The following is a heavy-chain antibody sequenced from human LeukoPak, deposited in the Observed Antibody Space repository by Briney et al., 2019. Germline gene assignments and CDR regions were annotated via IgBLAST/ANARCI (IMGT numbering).Heavy chain of an antibody. Sequence: PSETLSLTCTVSGGSISSSSYYWGWIRQPAGKGPEWIGTIFYVGDTYYNPSLKSRVTMSVDTSKNQFSLKLSSVTAADTAVYYCASSAPGYCSSTSCYQFPYYYYMDVWGKGTTVTVSS. CDR2: IFYVGDT. J-gene: IGHJ6*03. CDR1: GGSISSSSYY. V-gene: IGHV4-39*07. CDR3: ASSAPGYCSSTSCYQFPYYYYMDV. D-gene: IGHD2-2*01.